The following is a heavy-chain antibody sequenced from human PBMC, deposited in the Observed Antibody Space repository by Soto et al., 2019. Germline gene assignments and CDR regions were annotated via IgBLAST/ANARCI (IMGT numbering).Heavy chain of an antibody. CDR1: GGSISNYY. V-gene: IGHV4-59*01. Sequence: SETLSLTCTVSGGSISNYYWSWIRQPPGKGLEWIGYIYFSGDTNYNPSLKSRVTISIDTSKNQFSLKLTSVTAADTAVYYCARGTTGTSYFFDYWGQGTLVTVSS. J-gene: IGHJ4*02. D-gene: IGHD2-8*02. CDR3: ARGTTGTSYFFDY. CDR2: IYFSGDT.